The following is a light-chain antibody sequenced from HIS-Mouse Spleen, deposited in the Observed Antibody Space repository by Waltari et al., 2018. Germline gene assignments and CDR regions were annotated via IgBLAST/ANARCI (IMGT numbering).Light chain of an antibody. V-gene: IGLV3-25*03. J-gene: IGLJ2*01. CDR3: QSADSSGNHRV. Sequence: SYELTQPPSVSVSPGQTARITCSGDALPKQYAYWYQQKPGQAPVLVIYKDSERPSGIPGRFSGSSAGKTVTLTISGVQAEDEADYYCQSADSSGNHRVFGGGTKLTVL. CDR2: KDS. CDR1: ALPKQY.